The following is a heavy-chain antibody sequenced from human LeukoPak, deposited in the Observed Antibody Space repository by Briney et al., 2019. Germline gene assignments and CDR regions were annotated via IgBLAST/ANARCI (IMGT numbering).Heavy chain of an antibody. CDR1: GFTFSKYW. J-gene: IGHJ4*02. D-gene: IGHD6-19*01. CDR2: INTDGTVT. CDR3: ATKQWLAPPPDS. V-gene: IGHV3-74*01. Sequence: GGSLRLFCAASGFTFSKYWMLWVRQAPGKGLESVSRINTDGTVTIYADSVKGRFTVSRDNADNTMFLQMNSVRDEDTAVYYCATKQWLAPPPDSWGQGTPVTVSS.